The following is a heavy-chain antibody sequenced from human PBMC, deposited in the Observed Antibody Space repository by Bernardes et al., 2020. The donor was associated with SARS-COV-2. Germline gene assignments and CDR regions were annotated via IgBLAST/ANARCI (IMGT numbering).Heavy chain of an antibody. D-gene: IGHD3-10*01. Sequence: SETLSLTCAVYGGSFSDYSWTWIRQPPGKGLEWVGEINHSGRIQYNPSLKSRVTISVDTSKNQFSLKLGSVTAADTAVYYCASERVRRTLLQNYFYGMDVWSQGTTVTVSS. J-gene: IGHJ6*02. CDR3: ASERVRRTLLQNYFYGMDV. CDR1: GGSFSDYS. V-gene: IGHV4-34*01. CDR2: INHSGRI.